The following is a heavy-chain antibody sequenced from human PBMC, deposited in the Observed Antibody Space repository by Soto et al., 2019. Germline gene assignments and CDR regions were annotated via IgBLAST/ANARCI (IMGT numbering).Heavy chain of an antibody. CDR2: IAXXAGFT. CDR1: GYTFTSYG. J-gene: IGHJ4*02. Sequence: ASVNVSRKASGYTFTSYGISWVRQAPGQGLDWMGXIAXXAGFTTXAXXXXXXVTMTRDTSTSTIYMELRSLRSDDTAVYYCARSPVPTGTALFFFDYWGQGTQVTVS. D-gene: IGHD1-1*01. V-gene: IGHV1-18*01. CDR3: ARSPVPTGTALFFFDY.